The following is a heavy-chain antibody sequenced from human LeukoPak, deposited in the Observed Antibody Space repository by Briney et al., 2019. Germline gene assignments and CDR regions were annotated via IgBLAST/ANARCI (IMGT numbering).Heavy chain of an antibody. Sequence: GGSLRLSCAASGFTFSSYAMSWVRQAPGKGLEWVSAISGSGGSTYYADSVKGRFTISRDNSKNTLYLQMNSLRAEDTAVYYCATGSSISSLTTFAYWGQGTLVTVSS. D-gene: IGHD4/OR15-4a*01. CDR2: ISGSGGST. J-gene: IGHJ4*02. CDR1: GFTFSSYA. CDR3: ATGSSISSLTTFAY. V-gene: IGHV3-23*01.